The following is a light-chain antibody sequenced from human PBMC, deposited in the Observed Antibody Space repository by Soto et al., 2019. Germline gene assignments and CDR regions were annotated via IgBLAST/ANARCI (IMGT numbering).Light chain of an antibody. CDR3: SSYSRSNTLL. CDR2: DVS. CDR1: SNDVGTYHY. V-gene: IGLV2-14*03. Sequence: QSALTQPASVSGSPGQSITLSCTGTSNDVGTYHYISWDQQLPGKAPKLIIYDVSNRPSGVSNRFSGSKSGNTASLTISGLQAEDEGDYYCSSYSRSNTLLFGTGTKLTVL. J-gene: IGLJ1*01.